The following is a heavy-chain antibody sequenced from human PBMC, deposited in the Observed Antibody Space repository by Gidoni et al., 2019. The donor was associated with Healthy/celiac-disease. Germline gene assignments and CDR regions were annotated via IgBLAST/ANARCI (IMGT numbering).Heavy chain of an antibody. CDR1: GGSISSSY. D-gene: IGHD4-17*01. Sequence: QVQLQESGPGLVKPSETLSLTCTVSGGSISSSYWSWIRQPPGKGLEWIGYIYYSGSTNDNPSLKSRVTISVDTSKNQFSLKLSSVTAADTAVYYCARLGAVGTAHDYGDQPALSFVLKPYWYFDLWGRGTLVTVSS. J-gene: IGHJ2*01. V-gene: IGHV4-59*01. CDR3: ARLGAVGTAHDYGDQPALSFVLKPYWYFDL. CDR2: IYYSGST.